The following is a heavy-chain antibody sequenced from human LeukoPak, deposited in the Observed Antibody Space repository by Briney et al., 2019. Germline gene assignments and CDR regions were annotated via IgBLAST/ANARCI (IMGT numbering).Heavy chain of an antibody. CDR2: FSGSDTSA. D-gene: IGHD1/OR15-1a*01. Sequence: GGSLRLSCAASGFTFSTYAMSWVRQAPGKGLEWVSGFSGSDTSAFYADSVKGRFTISRDNSKSTVHLQMNSLRVDDTAVYYCVKVATPNTLDAFDIWGQGQWSPSLQ. CDR1: GFTFSTYA. CDR3: VKVATPNTLDAFDI. J-gene: IGHJ3*02. V-gene: IGHV3-23*01.